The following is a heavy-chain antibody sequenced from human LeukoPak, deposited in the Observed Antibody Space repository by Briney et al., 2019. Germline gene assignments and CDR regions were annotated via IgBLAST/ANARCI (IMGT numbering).Heavy chain of an antibody. V-gene: IGHV4-38-2*02. J-gene: IGHJ4*02. CDR1: GSSIRSDYN. CDR3: AREARAGSCYSDY. CDR2: IFHSGTT. D-gene: IGHD2-15*01. Sequence: SETLSLTCAVSGSSIRSDYNWGWIRQPPGKPLEWVGSIFHSGTTYYNPSLKSRVTISADTSKNQFSLKVRSVTAADTAVYCCAREARAGSCYSDYWGQGTLVTVSS.